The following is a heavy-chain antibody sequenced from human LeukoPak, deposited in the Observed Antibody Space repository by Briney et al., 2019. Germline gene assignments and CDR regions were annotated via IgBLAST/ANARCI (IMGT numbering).Heavy chain of an antibody. V-gene: IGHV1-18*01. CDR3: ARGEATTALDI. Sequence: ASVTVSCKASGYPFSTYGLTWVRQAPGQGFEWMGWISAYNDKTNYAQKFQDRVTMTRDTSTRTAYMELRSLTSDDTALYYCARGEATTALDIWGQGTLVTVSS. D-gene: IGHD1-1*01. CDR2: ISAYNDKT. J-gene: IGHJ4*02. CDR1: GYPFSTYG.